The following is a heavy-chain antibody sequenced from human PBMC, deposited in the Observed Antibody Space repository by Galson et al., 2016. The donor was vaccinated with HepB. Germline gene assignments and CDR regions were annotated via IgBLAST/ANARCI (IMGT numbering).Heavy chain of an antibody. CDR2: ISSSGGST. V-gene: IGHV3-23*01. CDR3: ARDPEWDRDWYFDL. D-gene: IGHD1-26*01. Sequence: SLRLSCAASGFTFSSYAMGWVRQAPGKGLEWLSIISSSGGSTYWADSVKGRFTISRDNSKNTLYLQMSSLRADDTAVYYCARDPEWDRDWYFDLWGRGTLVTVSS. CDR1: GFTFSSYA. J-gene: IGHJ2*01.